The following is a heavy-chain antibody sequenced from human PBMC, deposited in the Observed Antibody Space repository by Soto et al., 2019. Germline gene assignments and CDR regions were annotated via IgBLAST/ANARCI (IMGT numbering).Heavy chain of an antibody. CDR2: INPNSGGT. Sequence: ASVKVSCKASGYTFTVYYMHWVRQAPGQGLEWMGWINPNSGGTNYAQKFQGWVTMTRDTSISTAYMELSRLRSDDTAVYYCARGQQWLVQIDAFDIWGQGTMVTVSS. J-gene: IGHJ3*02. V-gene: IGHV1-2*04. D-gene: IGHD6-19*01. CDR1: GYTFTVYY. CDR3: ARGQQWLVQIDAFDI.